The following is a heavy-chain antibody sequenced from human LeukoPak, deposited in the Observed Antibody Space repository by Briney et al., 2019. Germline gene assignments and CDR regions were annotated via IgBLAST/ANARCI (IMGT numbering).Heavy chain of an antibody. CDR1: GGTFSSYA. Sequence: GASVKVSCKASGGTFSSYAISWGRQAPGQGLEWMGGIIPIFGTANYAQKFQGRVTITTDESTSTAYMELSSLRSEDTAVYYCARTRGGDWYFDYWGQGTLVTVSS. CDR3: ARTRGGDWYFDY. CDR2: IIPIFGTA. V-gene: IGHV1-69*05. J-gene: IGHJ4*02. D-gene: IGHD2-21*02.